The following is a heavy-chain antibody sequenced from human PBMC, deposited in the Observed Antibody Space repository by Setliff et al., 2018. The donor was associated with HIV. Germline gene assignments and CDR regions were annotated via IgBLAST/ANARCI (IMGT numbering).Heavy chain of an antibody. J-gene: IGHJ6*02. CDR3: ARAKRYYGMDV. Sequence: GASVKVSCKTSGYTFINYGITWVRQAPGQGLEWMGGIIPIFGTANYAQKFQGRVTITADESTSTAYMELSSLRSEDTAVYYCARAKRYYGMDVWGQGTTVTVSS. CDR1: GYTFINYG. V-gene: IGHV1-69*13. CDR2: IIPIFGTA.